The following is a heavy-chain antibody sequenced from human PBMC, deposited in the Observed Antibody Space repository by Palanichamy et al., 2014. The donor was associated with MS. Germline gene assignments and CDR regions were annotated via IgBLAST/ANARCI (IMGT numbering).Heavy chain of an antibody. V-gene: IGHV2-70*15. J-gene: IGHJ4*02. CDR3: ARTNSTYDSSGYYYLLDY. Sequence: QVTLRESGPALVKPTQTLTLTCTFSGFSLSTSGMCVSWIRQPPGKALEWLARIDWDDDKYYSTSLKTRLTISKDTSKNQVVLTMTNMDPVDTATYYCARTNSTYDSSGYYYLLDYWGQGTLVTVSS. CDR1: GFSLSTSGMC. D-gene: IGHD3-22*01. CDR2: IDWDDDK.